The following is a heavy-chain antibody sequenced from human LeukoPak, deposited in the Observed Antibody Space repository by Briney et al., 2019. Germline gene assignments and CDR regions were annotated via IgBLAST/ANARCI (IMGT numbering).Heavy chain of an antibody. V-gene: IGHV1-18*04. D-gene: IGHD1-1*01. CDR2: ISAYNGNT. CDR3: ARDIPADNWNDGDAFDI. J-gene: IGHJ3*02. Sequence: ASVKVSCKASGYTFTSYYMHWVRQAPGQGLEWMGWISAYNGNTNYAQKLQGRVTMTTDTSTSTAYMELRSLRSDDTAVYYCARDIPADNWNDGDAFDIWGQGTMVTVSS. CDR1: GYTFTSYY.